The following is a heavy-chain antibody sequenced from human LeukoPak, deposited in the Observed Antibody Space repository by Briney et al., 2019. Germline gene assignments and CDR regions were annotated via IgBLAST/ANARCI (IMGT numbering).Heavy chain of an antibody. Sequence: HPGGSLRLSCAASKFTFSSYGMHWVRQAPGKGLEWVATISYDGSNKYYADSVKGRFTISRDNSKNTLYLQMNSLRAEDTAVYYCAKDEATGIAAAGTPDYYYYYGMDVWGQGTTVTVSS. CDR1: KFTFSSYG. V-gene: IGHV3-30*18. CDR2: ISYDGSNK. D-gene: IGHD6-13*01. J-gene: IGHJ6*02. CDR3: AKDEATGIAAAGTPDYYYYYGMDV.